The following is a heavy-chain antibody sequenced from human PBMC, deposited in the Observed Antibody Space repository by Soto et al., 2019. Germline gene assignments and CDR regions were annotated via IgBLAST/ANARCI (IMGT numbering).Heavy chain of an antibody. CDR3: ARTPPTVAGTGGDY. CDR2: IYYSGST. Sequence: QLLESGPGLVKPSETLSLTCTVSGGSISSSSYYWGWIRQPPGKGLEWIGSIYYSGSTYYNPSLKSRVTISVDTSKNQFSLKLSSVTAADTAVYYCARTPPTVAGTGGDYWGQGTLVTVSS. V-gene: IGHV4-39*01. D-gene: IGHD6-19*01. J-gene: IGHJ4*02. CDR1: GGSISSSSYY.